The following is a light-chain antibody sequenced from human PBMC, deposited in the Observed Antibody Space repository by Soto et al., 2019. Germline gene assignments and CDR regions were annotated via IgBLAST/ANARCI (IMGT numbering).Light chain of an antibody. CDR3: QQRSNWPRT. Sequence: DIVLTQSPATLSLSPGERATLSCRASQSVSSYLAWYQQKPGQAPRLLIYDASNRANGIPARFSGIGSGTDFTLTISSLEPEDFAVYYCQQRSNWPRTFGQGTKLEIK. V-gene: IGKV3-11*01. CDR2: DAS. CDR1: QSVSSY. J-gene: IGKJ2*01.